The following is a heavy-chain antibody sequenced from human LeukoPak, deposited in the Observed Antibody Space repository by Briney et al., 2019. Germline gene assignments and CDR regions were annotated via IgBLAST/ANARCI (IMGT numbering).Heavy chain of an antibody. CDR3: ARDGVAVAGTVPDFDY. Sequence: GGSLRLSCAASGFTFSSYGMHWVRQAPGKGLEWVANIKQDGSEKYYVDSVKGRFTISRDNAKNSLYLQMNSLRAEDTAVYYCARDGVAVAGTVPDFDYWGQGTLVTVSS. V-gene: IGHV3-7*01. CDR2: IKQDGSEK. CDR1: GFTFSSYG. J-gene: IGHJ4*02. D-gene: IGHD6-19*01.